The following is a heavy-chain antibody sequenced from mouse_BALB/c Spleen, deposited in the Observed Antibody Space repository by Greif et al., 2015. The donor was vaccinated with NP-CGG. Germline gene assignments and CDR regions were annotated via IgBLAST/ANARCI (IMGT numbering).Heavy chain of an antibody. CDR1: GYAFSSYW. D-gene: IGHD1-1*02. V-gene: IGHV1-80*01. CDR2: IYPGDGDT. CDR3: ARTYYYGGGYWYFDV. J-gene: IGHJ1*01. Sequence: VQLQQSGAELVRPGSSVKISCKASGYAFSSYWMNWVKQRPGQGLEWIGQIYPGDGDTNYNGKFKGKATLTADKSSSTAYMQLSSLTSEDSAVYFCARTYYYGGGYWYFDVWGAGTTVTVSS.